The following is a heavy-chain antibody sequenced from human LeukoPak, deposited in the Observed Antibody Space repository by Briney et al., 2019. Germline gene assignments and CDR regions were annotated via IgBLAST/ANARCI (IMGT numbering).Heavy chain of an antibody. D-gene: IGHD3-22*01. V-gene: IGHV1-69*05. CDR2: VMAIFGGV. CDR3: ARGELGDRSGFSFFDY. J-gene: IGHJ4*01. CDR1: RGTFDSYG. Sequence: SVKVSCKAPRGTFDSYGISWVRQAPGQGLEWMGGVMAIFGGVKYGQKFQGRATITTDASTSTAYMELRSLTSEDTGIYYCARGELGDRSGFSFFDYWGQEPWSPSPQ.